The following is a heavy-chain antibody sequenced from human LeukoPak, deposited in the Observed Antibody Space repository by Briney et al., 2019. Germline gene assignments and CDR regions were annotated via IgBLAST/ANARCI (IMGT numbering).Heavy chain of an antibody. J-gene: IGHJ4*02. CDR2: ISGSGGTT. V-gene: IGHV3-23*01. CDR3: AKVLGRSGWQTDY. D-gene: IGHD6-19*01. CDR1: GFTFSSYA. Sequence: GGSLRLSCAASGFTFSSYAMTWVRQAPGKGLEWVSAISGSGGTTYYADSVKGRFTISRDNSKNTVYLQMDSLRAEDTAVYFCAKVLGRSGWQTDYWGQGTLVTVSS.